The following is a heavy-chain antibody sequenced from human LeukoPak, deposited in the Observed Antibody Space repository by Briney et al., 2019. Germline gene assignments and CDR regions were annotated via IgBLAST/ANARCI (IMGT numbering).Heavy chain of an antibody. CDR3: ARLTLYYYDSSADP. Sequence: ASETLSLSCTVSGGSIRGSSYYWGWIRQPPGKGLEWIGSIYYSGNTYFNPSLKSRVTISVDTSKNQFSLKLSSVTAADTAVYYCARLTLYYYDSSADPWGQGTMVTVSS. D-gene: IGHD3-22*01. CDR2: IYYSGNT. J-gene: IGHJ3*01. CDR1: GGSIRGSSYY. V-gene: IGHV4-39*01.